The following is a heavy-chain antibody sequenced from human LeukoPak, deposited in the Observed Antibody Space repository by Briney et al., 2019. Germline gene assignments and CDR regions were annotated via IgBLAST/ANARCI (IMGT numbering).Heavy chain of an antibody. J-gene: IGHJ3*02. CDR2: IGWNSGSI. CDR3: AKGGGASSWDAFDI. CDR1: GFTFDDYA. D-gene: IGHD6-13*01. Sequence: GGSLRLSCAASGFTFDDYAMHWVRQAPGKGLEWVSGIGWNSGSIGYADSVKGRFTISRDNAKNSLYLQMNSLRAEDMALYYCAKGGGASSWDAFDIWGQGTMVTVSS. V-gene: IGHV3-9*03.